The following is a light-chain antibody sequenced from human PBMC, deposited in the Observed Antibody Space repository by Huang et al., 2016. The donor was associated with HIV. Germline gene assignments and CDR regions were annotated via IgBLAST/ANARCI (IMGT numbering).Light chain of an antibody. CDR1: QSLVHRNGYNY. Sequence: EIVMTQSPLSLPVSPGEPASISCRSSQSLVHRNGYNYLDWYLQRPGQSPQVLIYLSSYRASGVPGRFSGSGSGTNFTLKISRVETEDIGTYYCMQALQTPTFGQGTTLEI. CDR2: LSS. V-gene: IGKV2-28*01. J-gene: IGKJ2*01. CDR3: MQALQTPT.